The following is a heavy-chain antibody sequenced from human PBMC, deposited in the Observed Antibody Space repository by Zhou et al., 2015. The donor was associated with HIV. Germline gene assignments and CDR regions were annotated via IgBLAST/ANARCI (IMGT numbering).Heavy chain of an antibody. D-gene: IGHD3-3*01. CDR3: ARDRSLA. Sequence: QVQLVQSGTEVKKPGSSVKVSCKASGGTFSASDISWVRQAPGQGLEWMGGIIPLSGSTSYAHKFQDRLTITADESTSTAYMELTGLRSDDTAVYYCARDRSLAWGQGTLVTVSP. J-gene: IGHJ5*02. V-gene: IGHV1-69*01. CDR2: IIPLSGST. CDR1: GGTFSASD.